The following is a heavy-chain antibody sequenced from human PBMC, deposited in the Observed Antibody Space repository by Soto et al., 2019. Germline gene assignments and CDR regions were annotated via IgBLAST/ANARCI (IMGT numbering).Heavy chain of an antibody. CDR2: ISGSGGST. Sequence: GGSLRLSCAASGFTFSSYAMSWVRQAPGKGLEWVSAISGSGGSTYYADSVKGRFTISRDNSKNTLYLQMNSLRAEDTAVYYCAKQYVGQSGGHSYPHESYYYMDVWGKGTTVTVSS. J-gene: IGHJ6*03. V-gene: IGHV3-23*01. CDR3: AKQYVGQSGGHSYPHESYYYMDV. D-gene: IGHD5-18*01. CDR1: GFTFSSYA.